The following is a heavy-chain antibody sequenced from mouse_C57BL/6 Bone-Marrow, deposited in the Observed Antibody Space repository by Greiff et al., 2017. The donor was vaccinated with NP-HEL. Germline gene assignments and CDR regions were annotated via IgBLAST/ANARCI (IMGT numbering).Heavy chain of an antibody. Sequence: EVKLEESGPGLVKPSQSLSLTCSVTGYSITSGYYWNWIRQFPGNKLEWMGYISYDGSNNYNPSLKNRISITRDTSKNQCFLKLNSVTTEDTATYYCAREDGPYAMDYWGQGTSVTVSS. V-gene: IGHV3-6*01. CDR3: AREDGPYAMDY. CDR2: ISYDGSN. D-gene: IGHD2-3*01. CDR1: GYSITSGYY. J-gene: IGHJ4*01.